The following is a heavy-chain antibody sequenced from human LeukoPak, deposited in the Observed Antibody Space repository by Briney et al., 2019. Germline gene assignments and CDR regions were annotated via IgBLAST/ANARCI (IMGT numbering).Heavy chain of an antibody. CDR1: GYSISSGYY. CDR2: IYHSGNT. CDR3: ARHINDGISNY. V-gene: IGHV4-38-2*01. J-gene: IGHJ4*02. D-gene: IGHD3-22*01. Sequence: SETLSLTCAVSGYSISSGYYWGWIRQPPGKGLEWIGSIYHSGNTYYNPCLRGRLTISLDTSKHQFSVKLSSVTAADTAVYYCARHINDGISNYWGQGTLVSVPS.